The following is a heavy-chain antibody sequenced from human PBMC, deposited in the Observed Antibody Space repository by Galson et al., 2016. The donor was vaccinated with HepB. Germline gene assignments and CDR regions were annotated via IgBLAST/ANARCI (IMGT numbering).Heavy chain of an antibody. V-gene: IGHV3-74*01. CDR2: ISSDGSKT. Sequence: SLRLSCAASGFTSSSYWMHWARQAPGKGLVWVSRISSDGSKTNYADSVKGRFTISRDNAKNTLSLQMNSLRVEDTAVYYYPEWFGESRYGVEVWGQGTTVTVSS. CDR3: PEWFGESRYGVEV. D-gene: IGHD3-10*01. CDR1: GFTSSSYW. J-gene: IGHJ6*02.